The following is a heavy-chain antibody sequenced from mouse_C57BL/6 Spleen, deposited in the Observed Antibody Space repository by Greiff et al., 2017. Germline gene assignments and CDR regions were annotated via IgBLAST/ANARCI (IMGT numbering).Heavy chain of an antibody. CDR1: GYAFSSSW. D-gene: IGHD1-1*01. V-gene: IGHV1-82*01. J-gene: IGHJ4*01. CDR3: ARRFYYYGSSLYAMDY. Sequence: QVQLKQSGPELVKPGASVKISCKASGYAFSSSWMNWVKQRPGKGLEWTGRIYPGDGDTNYNGKFKGKATLTADKSSSTAYMQLSSLTSEDSAVYFCARRFYYYGSSLYAMDYWGQGTSVTVSS. CDR2: IYPGDGDT.